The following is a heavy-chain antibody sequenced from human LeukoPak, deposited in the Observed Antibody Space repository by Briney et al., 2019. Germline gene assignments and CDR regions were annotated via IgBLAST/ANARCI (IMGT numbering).Heavy chain of an antibody. J-gene: IGHJ4*02. Sequence: PGGSLRLSCAASGFTVSTNYMNWVRQAPGKGLEWVSVVYMGGTTYYADSVKGRFTISRDSTKNTIYLQMNNLRAEDTAVYHCARGLLRDGYTYTYSFDYWGQGALVTVSS. CDR3: ARGLLRDGYTYTYSFDY. CDR1: GFTVSTNY. V-gene: IGHV3-66*01. CDR2: VYMGGTT. D-gene: IGHD5-18*01.